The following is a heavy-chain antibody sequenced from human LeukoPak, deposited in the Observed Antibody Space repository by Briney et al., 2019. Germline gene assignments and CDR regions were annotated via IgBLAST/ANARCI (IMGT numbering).Heavy chain of an antibody. CDR3: AKELTERWLIDAFDI. J-gene: IGHJ3*02. CDR1: GFTFSSYD. Sequence: GGSLRLSCAASGFTFSSYDMHWVRQATGKGLEWVSAIGTAGDTYYPGSVKGRFTISRENAKNSLYLQMNSLRAEDTAIYYCAKELTERWLIDAFDIWGQGTVVTVSS. CDR2: IGTAGDT. V-gene: IGHV3-13*01. D-gene: IGHD5-24*01.